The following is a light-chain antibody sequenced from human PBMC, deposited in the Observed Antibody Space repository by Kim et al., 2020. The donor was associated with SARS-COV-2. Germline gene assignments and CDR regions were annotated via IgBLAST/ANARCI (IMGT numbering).Light chain of an antibody. CDR1: QSVSRTY. V-gene: IGKV3-20*01. CDR3: QQYDTSRT. CDR2: DAS. J-gene: IGKJ1*01. Sequence: WSPGERATLACRASQSVSRTYLAGYQQKPGQAPRLLMSDASTRATGIPDRFSGSGSETDFTLTISRLEPEDFAVYYCQQYDTSRTFGQGTKVDIK.